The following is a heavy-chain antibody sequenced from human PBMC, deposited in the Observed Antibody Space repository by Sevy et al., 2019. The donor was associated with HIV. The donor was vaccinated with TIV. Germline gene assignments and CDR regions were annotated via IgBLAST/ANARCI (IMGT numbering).Heavy chain of an antibody. CDR2: ISSSGSTI. Sequence: GGSLRLSCAASGFTFSDYYMSWIRQAPGKGLEWVSYISSSGSTIYYADSVKGRFTISRDKAKNSLYLQMNSLRAEDTAVYYCARSELRYFDWLLPTDAFDIWGQGTMVTVSS. J-gene: IGHJ3*02. D-gene: IGHD3-9*01. V-gene: IGHV3-11*01. CDR1: GFTFSDYY. CDR3: ARSELRYFDWLLPTDAFDI.